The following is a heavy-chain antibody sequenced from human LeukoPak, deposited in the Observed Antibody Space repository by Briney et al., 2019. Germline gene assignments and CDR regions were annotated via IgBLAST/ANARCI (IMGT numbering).Heavy chain of an antibody. V-gene: IGHV4-39*01. Sequence: PSETLSLTCTVSGGSISSSSYYWGWIRQPPGKGLEWIGSIYYSGSTYYNPSLKSRVTISVDTSKNQFSLKLSSVTAADTAVYYCARGDVAVAGYYFDYWGQGTLVTVSS. D-gene: IGHD6-19*01. CDR2: IYYSGST. CDR3: ARGDVAVAGYYFDY. CDR1: GGSISSSSYY. J-gene: IGHJ4*02.